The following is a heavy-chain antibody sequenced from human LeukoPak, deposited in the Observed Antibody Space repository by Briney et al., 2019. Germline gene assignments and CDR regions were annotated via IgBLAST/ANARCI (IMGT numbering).Heavy chain of an antibody. CDR3: ARTSDYRFEY. CDR1: GFTFSNYD. V-gene: IGHV3-23*01. D-gene: IGHD3/OR15-3a*01. CDR2: ISGSGIST. J-gene: IGHJ4*02. Sequence: GGSLRLSCAASGFTFSNYDMSWVRQAPGKGLEWVSTISGSGISTYYAASVKGRFTISRDNSKNTLYLQMNSLRAEDTAVYYCARTSDYRFEYWGQGTLVTVSS.